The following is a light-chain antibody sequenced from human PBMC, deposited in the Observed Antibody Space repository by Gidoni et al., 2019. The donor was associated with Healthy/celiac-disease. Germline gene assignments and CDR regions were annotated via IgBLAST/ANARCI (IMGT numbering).Light chain of an antibody. J-gene: IGKJ4*01. CDR1: QSVSSSH. Sequence: EIVLTQSPGTLSLSPGERATLSCRASQSVSSSHLAWYQQKPGQAPRLLIYGASSRATGIPDRFSGSGSGTDFTLTISRLEPEDFAVYYCQQYGSSPRGFTFGGGTKVEIK. V-gene: IGKV3-20*01. CDR3: QQYGSSPRGFT. CDR2: GAS.